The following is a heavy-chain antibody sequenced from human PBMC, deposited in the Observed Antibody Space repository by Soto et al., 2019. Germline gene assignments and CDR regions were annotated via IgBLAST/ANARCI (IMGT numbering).Heavy chain of an antibody. J-gene: IGHJ6*02. Sequence: QVQLVQSGAEVKKPGSSVKVSCKASGGTFSSYAISWVRQAPGQGLEWMGGTIPIFGTANYAQKFQGRVTITEDKSTSTAYMELSSLRSEDTAVYYCARGGGSGSDSYYYYGMDVWGQGTTVTVSS. CDR3: ARGGGSGSDSYYYYGMDV. V-gene: IGHV1-69*06. D-gene: IGHD3-10*01. CDR1: GGTFSSYA. CDR2: TIPIFGTA.